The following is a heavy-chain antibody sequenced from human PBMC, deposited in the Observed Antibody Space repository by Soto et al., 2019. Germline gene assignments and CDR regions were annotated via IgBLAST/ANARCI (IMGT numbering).Heavy chain of an antibody. D-gene: IGHD4-4*01. J-gene: IGHJ4*02. CDR2: TYYRSRWYS. CDR1: VCSVSSKVAA. V-gene: IGHV6-1*01. CDR3: ARDPPGFNSAFDF. Sequence: SQAPSVTRAFSVCSVSSKVAAWECIRQSPSRGLEWLGRTYYRSRWYSGYAPSVKSRITVNPDTSQNQFSLQLNSVTPEDAAIYYCARDPPGFNSAFDFWGQGTMVTVSS.